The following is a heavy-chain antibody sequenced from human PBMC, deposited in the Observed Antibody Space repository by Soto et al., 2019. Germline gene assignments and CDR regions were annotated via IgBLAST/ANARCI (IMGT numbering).Heavy chain of an antibody. CDR2: INSDGSST. CDR3: ARGYSYGLDV. V-gene: IGHV3-74*01. Sequence: GGSLRLSCAASGFTFSSYSMHWVRQAPGKGLVWVSRINSDGSSTAYADSVKDRFTISRDNAKNTLSLQMNSLRAEDTAVYYCARGYSYGLDVWGQGTTVTVSS. CDR1: GFTFSSYS. J-gene: IGHJ6*02.